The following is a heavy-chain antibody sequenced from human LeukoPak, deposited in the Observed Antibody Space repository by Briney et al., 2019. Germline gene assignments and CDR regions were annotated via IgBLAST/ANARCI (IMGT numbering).Heavy chain of an antibody. Sequence: PGGSLRLSCAASGFTFRSYSMNWVRQAPGKGLEWVSSINSDSNYIYYADSVQGRFTISRDNSKGTAYVEMNSLRPADTAVYYCAKGCSSTSCAIEFDSWGQGILVTVSS. J-gene: IGHJ4*02. CDR2: INSDSNYI. D-gene: IGHD2-2*01. CDR1: GFTFRSYS. V-gene: IGHV3-21*01. CDR3: AKGCSSTSCAIEFDS.